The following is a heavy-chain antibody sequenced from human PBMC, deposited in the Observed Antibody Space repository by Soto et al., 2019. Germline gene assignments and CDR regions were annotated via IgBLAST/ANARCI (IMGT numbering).Heavy chain of an antibody. V-gene: IGHV3-11*06. Sequence: LRLSCAASGFTFSDYYMSWIRQAPGKGLEWVSYISSSSSYANYADSVKGRFTISRDNAKNSLYLQMNSLRAEDTAVYYCASGYSSGWYNYYGMDVWGQGTTVTVSS. D-gene: IGHD6-19*01. J-gene: IGHJ6*02. CDR3: ASGYSSGWYNYYGMDV. CDR1: GFTFSDYY. CDR2: ISSSSSYA.